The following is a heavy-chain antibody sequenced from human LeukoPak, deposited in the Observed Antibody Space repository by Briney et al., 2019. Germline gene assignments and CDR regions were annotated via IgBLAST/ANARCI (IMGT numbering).Heavy chain of an antibody. Sequence: GASVKVSCKASGYTFTTYYMHWVRQAPGQGLDWMGIINPSGGSTSYAQKSQGRVTMTRDMSTSTVNMELSSLRSEDTAVYYCARGRRRLIVQTSLDYWGQGTLVTVSS. CDR2: INPSGGST. CDR1: GYTFTTYY. J-gene: IGHJ4*02. D-gene: IGHD3-22*01. V-gene: IGHV1-46*01. CDR3: ARGRRRLIVQTSLDY.